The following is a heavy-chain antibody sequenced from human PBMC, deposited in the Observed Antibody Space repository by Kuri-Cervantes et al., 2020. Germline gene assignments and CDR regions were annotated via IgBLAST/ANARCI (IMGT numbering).Heavy chain of an antibody. CDR1: GGSISSGGYY. CDR3: AGSVVVAAAFDY. D-gene: IGHD2-15*01. J-gene: IGHJ4*02. V-gene: IGHV4-31*01. Sequence: LRLSCTVSGGSISSGGYYWSWIRQHPGKGLEWIGYIYYSGSTYYNPSLKSLVTISVDTSKNQFSLKLSSVTAADTAVYYCAGSVVVAAAFDYWGRGTLVTVSS. CDR2: IYYSGST.